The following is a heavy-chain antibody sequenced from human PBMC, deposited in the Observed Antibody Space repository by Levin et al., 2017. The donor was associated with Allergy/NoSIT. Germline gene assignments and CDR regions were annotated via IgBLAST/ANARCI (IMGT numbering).Heavy chain of an antibody. CDR3: ARDRVTVTTKGYYYYDGMDV. CDR1: GFTFSSYW. D-gene: IGHD4-17*01. J-gene: IGHJ6*02. V-gene: IGHV3-7*01. Sequence: GGSLRLSCEVSGFTFSSYWMSWVRQAPGKGLEWVANIKQDGSEKYYVDSMKGRFTISRDNAKNSLYLQMNSLRVEDTAVYYCARDRVTVTTKGYYYYDGMDVWGQGTTVTVSS. CDR2: IKQDGSEK.